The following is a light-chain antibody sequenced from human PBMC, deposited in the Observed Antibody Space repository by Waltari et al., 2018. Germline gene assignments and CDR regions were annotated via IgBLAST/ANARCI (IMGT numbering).Light chain of an antibody. CDR1: SSNPGSNS. V-gene: IGLV1-47*01. CDR2: RNN. CDR3: ASWDDSHYV. J-gene: IGLJ1*01. Sequence: QSVLTQPPSASETPGPRVIIPCSGSSSNPGSNSLYWYQQLPGTAPKPLIYRNNQRPSGVPDRFSASKSGTSASLAISGLRSEDEAVYYCASWDDSHYVFGTGTQVTVL.